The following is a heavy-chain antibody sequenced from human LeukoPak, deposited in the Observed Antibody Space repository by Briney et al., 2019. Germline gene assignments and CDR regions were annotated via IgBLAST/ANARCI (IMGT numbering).Heavy chain of an antibody. Sequence: GGSLRLSCAASGFTFSSYWMTWVRQAPGKGLEWVANIKQAGSETNYVVCVKVRFTISRDNAKNSLYLQMNSLGGEDTAVFYCKQKPAYDILSGFHNYYGMDVWGQGTTVTVSS. D-gene: IGHD3-9*01. V-gene: IGHV3-7*01. CDR1: GFTFSSYW. J-gene: IGHJ6*02. CDR2: IKQAGSET. CDR3: KQKPAYDILSGFHNYYGMDV.